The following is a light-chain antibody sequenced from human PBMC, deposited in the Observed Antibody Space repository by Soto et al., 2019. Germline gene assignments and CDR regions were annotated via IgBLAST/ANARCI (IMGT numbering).Light chain of an antibody. CDR2: GAS. CDR3: QQYNNWPLT. J-gene: IGKJ1*01. Sequence: EIVMTQSPATLSVSPGERATLSCRASQSVSSNLAWYQQKPGRAPRLLIYGASTRATGIPARFSGSGSGTEVTLTISSLQSEDFAVYYCQQYNNWPLTFGQGTKVEIK. CDR1: QSVSSN. V-gene: IGKV3-15*01.